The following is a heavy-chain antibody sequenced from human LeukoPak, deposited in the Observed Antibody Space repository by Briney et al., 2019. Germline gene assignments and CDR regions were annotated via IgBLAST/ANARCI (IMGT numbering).Heavy chain of an antibody. CDR3: ARGVVVVPAAPYNWFDP. J-gene: IGHJ5*02. D-gene: IGHD2-2*01. V-gene: IGHV1-3*01. CDR1: GYTFTSYA. Sequence: ASVKVSCKASGYTFTSYAIHWVRQAPGQRLEWMGWINAGNGNTKYSQKFQGRVTITRDTSASTAYMELSSLRSEDTAVYYCARGVVVVPAAPYNWFDPWGQGTLVTVSS. CDR2: INAGNGNT.